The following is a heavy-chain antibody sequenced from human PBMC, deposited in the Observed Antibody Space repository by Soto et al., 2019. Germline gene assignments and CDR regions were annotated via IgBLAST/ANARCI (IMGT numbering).Heavy chain of an antibody. CDR2: IYWDDDK. CDR1: GFSLSTSGVG. D-gene: IGHD6-13*01. V-gene: IGHV2-5*02. CDR3: AHRRHSSSWEPGAEYFQH. Sequence: SGPTLVNPTQTLTLTCTFSGFSLSTSGVGVGWIRQPPGKALEWLALIYWDDDKRYSPSLKSRLTITKDTSKNQVVLTMTNMDPVDTATYYCAHRRHSSSWEPGAEYFQHWGQGTLVTVSS. J-gene: IGHJ1*01.